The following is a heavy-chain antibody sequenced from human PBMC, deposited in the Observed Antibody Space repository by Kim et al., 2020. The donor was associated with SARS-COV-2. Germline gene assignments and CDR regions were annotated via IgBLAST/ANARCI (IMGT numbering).Heavy chain of an antibody. CDR2: IYYSGST. V-gene: IGHV4-59*01. D-gene: IGHD2-15*01. Sequence: SETLSLTCTVSGGSISSYYWSWIRQPPGKGLEWIGYIYYSGSTNYNPSLKSRVTISVDTSKNQFSLKLSSVTAADTAVYYCARAEGYCSGGSCRTYYYGMDVWGQGTTVTVSS. J-gene: IGHJ6*02. CDR3: ARAEGYCSGGSCRTYYYGMDV. CDR1: GGSISSYY.